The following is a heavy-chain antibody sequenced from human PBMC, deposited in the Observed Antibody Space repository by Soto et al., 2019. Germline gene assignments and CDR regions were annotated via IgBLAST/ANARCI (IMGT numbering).Heavy chain of an antibody. CDR3: ATYSSLSGAGKFDY. V-gene: IGHV4-34*01. Sequence: QVQLQQWGAGLLKPSETLSLTCAVYGGSFSGYYWSWIRQPPGKGLEWIGEINHSGSTNYNPSLKIRVTISVVTSKNQFYLKLSSVTAANTAVYYCATYSSLSGAGKFDYWGQGTPVTVSS. CDR2: INHSGST. D-gene: IGHD6-6*01. J-gene: IGHJ4*02. CDR1: GGSFSGYY.